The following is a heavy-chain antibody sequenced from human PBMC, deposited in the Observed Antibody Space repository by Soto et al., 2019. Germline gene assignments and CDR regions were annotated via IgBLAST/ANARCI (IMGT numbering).Heavy chain of an antibody. CDR2: ISYDGSNK. Sequence: GGSLRLSCAASRFTFSSYGMHWVRQAPGKGLEWVAVISYDGSNKYYADSVKGRFTISRDNSKNTLYLQMNSLRAEDTAVYYCASLYYDYVWGSYLVDYCGQGTLVPGSS. V-gene: IGHV3-30*03. J-gene: IGHJ4*02. CDR1: RFTFSSYG. D-gene: IGHD3-16*02. CDR3: ASLYYDYVWGSYLVDY.